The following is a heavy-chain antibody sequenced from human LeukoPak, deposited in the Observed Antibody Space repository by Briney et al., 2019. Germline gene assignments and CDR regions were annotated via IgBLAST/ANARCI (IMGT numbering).Heavy chain of an antibody. D-gene: IGHD3-22*01. CDR2: ISGSGGST. CDR1: GFTFSSYA. J-gene: IGHJ1*01. CDR3: AKDRYDSSGYYFAEYFQH. Sequence: GGSLRLSCAASGFTFSSYAMSWVRRAPGKGLERVSAISGSGGSTYYADSVKGRFTISRDNSKNTLYLQMNSLRAEDTAVYYCAKDRYDSSGYYFAEYFQHWGQGTLVTVSS. V-gene: IGHV3-23*01.